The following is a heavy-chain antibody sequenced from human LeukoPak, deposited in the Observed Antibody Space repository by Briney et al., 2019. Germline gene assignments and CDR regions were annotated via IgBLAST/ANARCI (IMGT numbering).Heavy chain of an antibody. V-gene: IGHV3-23*01. J-gene: IGHJ6*02. Sequence: GGSLRLSCEASGLTLSSYAMSWVRQAPGKGLEWVSAISGSGGGTYYADSVKGRFTISRDNSKNTLYLQMNSLRAEDTAVYYCARDLIGDFWSGYSHGPYYYYGMDVWGQGTTVTVSS. D-gene: IGHD3-3*01. CDR3: ARDLIGDFWSGYSHGPYYYYGMDV. CDR2: ISGSGGGT. CDR1: GLTLSSYA.